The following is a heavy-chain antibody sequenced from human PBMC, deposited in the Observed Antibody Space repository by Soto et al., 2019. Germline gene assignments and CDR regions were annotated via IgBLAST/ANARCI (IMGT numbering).Heavy chain of an antibody. D-gene: IGHD3-10*01. CDR1: GYTFTSYD. CDR2: MNPNSGNT. CDR3: ARGGDYYGSGSYYPYYYYYYMDV. V-gene: IGHV1-8*01. Sequence: QVQLVQSGAEVKKPGASVKVSCKASGYTFTSYDINWVRQATGQGLEWMGWMNPNSGNTGYAQKFQGRVTMTRNTSISTAYMELSSLRSEDTAVYYCARGGDYYGSGSYYPYYYYYYMDVWGKGTTVPVSS. J-gene: IGHJ6*03.